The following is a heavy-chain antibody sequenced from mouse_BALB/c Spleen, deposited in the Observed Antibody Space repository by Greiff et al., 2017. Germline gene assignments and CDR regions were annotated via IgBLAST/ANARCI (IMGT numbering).Heavy chain of an antibody. CDR3: ARNSYAMDY. J-gene: IGHJ4*01. CDR2: INPSTGYT. Sequence: QVHVKQSGAELAKPGASVKMSCKASGYTFTSYWMHWVKQRPGQGLEWIGYINPSTGYTEYNQKFKDKATLTADKSSSTAYMQLSSLTSEDSAVYYCARNSYAMDYWGQGTSVTVSS. CDR1: GYTFTSYW. V-gene: IGHV1-7*01.